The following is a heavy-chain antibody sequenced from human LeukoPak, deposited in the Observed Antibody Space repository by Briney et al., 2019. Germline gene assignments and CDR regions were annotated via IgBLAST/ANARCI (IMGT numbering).Heavy chain of an antibody. CDR1: GGSISSGGYS. CDR3: ARELTGVSRHFDL. J-gene: IGHJ2*01. Sequence: SQTLSLTCAVSGGSISSGGYSWRWIRQPPGKGLEWIGYIYHSGSTYYNPSLKSRVTISVDRSKNQFSLKLSSVTAADTAVYYCARELTGVSRHFDLWGRGTLVTVSS. D-gene: IGHD7-27*01. V-gene: IGHV4-30-2*01. CDR2: IYHSGST.